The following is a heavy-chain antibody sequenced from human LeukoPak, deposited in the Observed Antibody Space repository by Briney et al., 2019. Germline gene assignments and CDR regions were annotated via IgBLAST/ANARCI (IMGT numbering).Heavy chain of an antibody. J-gene: IGHJ4*02. CDR2: IYYDGST. Sequence: PSETLSLTCTVSDASINSAYYWGWIRQPPGKGLEWIASIYYDGSTYFNPSLESRVTISVDTSKNQLSLRLSAVTAADTAVYYCATQVDCGGDCTDYWGQGTLVTVSS. CDR1: DASINSAYY. V-gene: IGHV4-39*01. D-gene: IGHD2-21*02. CDR3: ATQVDCGGDCTDY.